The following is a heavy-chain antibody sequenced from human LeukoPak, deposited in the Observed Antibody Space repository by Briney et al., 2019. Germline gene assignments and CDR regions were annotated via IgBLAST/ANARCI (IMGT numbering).Heavy chain of an antibody. CDR3: ARDLYYDILTGYFGLDAFDI. D-gene: IGHD3-9*01. V-gene: IGHV4-38-2*02. Sequence: SETLSLTCTVSGYSISSGYYWGWIRQPPGKGLEWIGSINHSGSTYYNPSLKSRVTISVDTSKNQFSLKLSSVTAADTAMYYCARDLYYDILTGYFGLDAFDIWGQGTMVTVSS. CDR1: GYSISSGYY. J-gene: IGHJ3*02. CDR2: INHSGST.